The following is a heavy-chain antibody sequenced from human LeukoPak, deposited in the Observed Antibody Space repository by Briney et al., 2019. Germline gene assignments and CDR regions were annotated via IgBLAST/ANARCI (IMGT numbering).Heavy chain of an antibody. CDR2: INPNSGGT. CDR1: GYTFTGYY. Sequence: ASVKVSCKASGYTFTGYYMHWVRQAPGQGLEWMGWINPNSGGTNYAQKFQDWVTMTRDTSISTAYMELSRLRSDDTAVYYCARDYSSSWSTARGMDVWGQGTTVTVSS. D-gene: IGHD6-13*01. J-gene: IGHJ6*02. CDR3: ARDYSSSWSTARGMDV. V-gene: IGHV1-2*04.